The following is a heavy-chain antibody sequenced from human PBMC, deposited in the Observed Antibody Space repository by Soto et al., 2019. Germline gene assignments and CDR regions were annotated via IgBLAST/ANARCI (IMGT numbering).Heavy chain of an antibody. J-gene: IGHJ4*02. CDR1: GFAFSNYW. Sequence: GESLKISCKTSGFAFSNYWVGWVRQMPGKGFEWMGITYPGDSPTKYSPSFQGQVTTSSDKSTNTAYLQWGSLRASDTAIYFCAANLRHDTAPLWPYWGQGTLVTVSS. CDR2: TYPGDSPT. CDR3: AANLRHDTAPLWPY. D-gene: IGHD5-18*01. V-gene: IGHV5-51*01.